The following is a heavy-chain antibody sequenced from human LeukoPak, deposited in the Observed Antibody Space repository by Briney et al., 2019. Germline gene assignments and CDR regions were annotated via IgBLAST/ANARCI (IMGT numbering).Heavy chain of an antibody. CDR2: IYYSGST. CDR3: ARGSLSQWLPRSAYFDY. V-gene: IGHV4-59*01. Sequence: PSETLSLTCTVSGGSISSYYWSWIRQPPGNGLEWIGYIYYSGSTNYNPSLKSRVTISVDTSKDQFSLKLSSVTAADTAVYYCARGSLSQWLPRSAYFDYWGQGTLVTVSS. CDR1: GGSISSYY. D-gene: IGHD6-19*01. J-gene: IGHJ4*02.